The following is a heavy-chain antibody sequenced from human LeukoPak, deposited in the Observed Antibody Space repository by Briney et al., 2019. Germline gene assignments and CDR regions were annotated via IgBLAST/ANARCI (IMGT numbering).Heavy chain of an antibody. CDR2: IIPILGIA. Sequence: SSVKVSCKASGGTFSSYTISWVRQAPGQGLEWMGRIIPILGIANYAQKFQGRVTITADKSTSTAYMELSSLRSEDTVVYYCAIIEERRSGERVDYWGQGTLVTVSS. CDR3: AIIEERRSGERVDY. V-gene: IGHV1-69*02. CDR1: GGTFSSYT. J-gene: IGHJ4*02. D-gene: IGHD6-19*01.